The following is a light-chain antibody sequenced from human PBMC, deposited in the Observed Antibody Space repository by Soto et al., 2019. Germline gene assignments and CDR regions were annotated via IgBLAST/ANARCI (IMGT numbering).Light chain of an antibody. V-gene: IGKV3-15*01. CDR2: DAS. J-gene: IGKJ5*01. CDR1: QSVSGD. Sequence: GLKQSLAALSVNPGERATLSCRASQSVSGDLAWYHHKPGQAPRLLIYDASTRALDTPARFAGSGSGTEFTLTISSLQAEDFAVYFCQQYDIWPITFGEGTILDIK. CDR3: QQYDIWPIT.